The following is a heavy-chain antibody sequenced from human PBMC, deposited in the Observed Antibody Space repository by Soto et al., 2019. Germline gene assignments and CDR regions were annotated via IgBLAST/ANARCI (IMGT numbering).Heavy chain of an antibody. CDR3: ASIHYYDSSGYPRGAFDI. CDR2: IIPIFGTA. D-gene: IGHD3-22*01. CDR1: GGTFSSYA. J-gene: IGHJ3*02. V-gene: IGHV1-69*06. Sequence: GASVKVSCKASGGTFSSYAISWVRQAPGQGLEWMGGIIPIFGTANYAQKFQGRVTITADKSTSTAYMELSSLRSEDTAVYYCASIHYYDSSGYPRGAFDIWGQGTMVTV.